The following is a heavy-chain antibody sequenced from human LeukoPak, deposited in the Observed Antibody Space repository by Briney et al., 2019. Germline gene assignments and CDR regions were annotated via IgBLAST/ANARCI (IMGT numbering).Heavy chain of an antibody. Sequence: GGSLRLSCAASGFTFSSYSMNWVRQAPGKGLEWVSSISSSSSYIYYADSVKGRFTISRGNSKNTLYLQMNSLRAEDTAVYYCARRAGAYSRPYDYWGQGTLVTVSS. CDR2: ISSSSSYI. D-gene: IGHD4/OR15-4a*01. CDR3: ARRAGAYSRPYDY. J-gene: IGHJ4*02. V-gene: IGHV3-21*04. CDR1: GFTFSSYS.